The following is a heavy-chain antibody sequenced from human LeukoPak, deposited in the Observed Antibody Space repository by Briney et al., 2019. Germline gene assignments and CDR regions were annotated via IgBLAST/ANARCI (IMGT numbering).Heavy chain of an antibody. CDR3: ARAVGMTTVTRIDY. CDR1: GGSISSYY. J-gene: IGHJ4*02. Sequence: PSETLSLTCTVSGGSISSYYWSWIRQPPGKGLEWIGYIYYSGSTSYNPSLKSRVTISVDTSKNQFSLKLSSVTAADTAVYYCARAVGMTTVTRIDYWGQGTLVTVSS. D-gene: IGHD4-11*01. V-gene: IGHV4-59*01. CDR2: IYYSGST.